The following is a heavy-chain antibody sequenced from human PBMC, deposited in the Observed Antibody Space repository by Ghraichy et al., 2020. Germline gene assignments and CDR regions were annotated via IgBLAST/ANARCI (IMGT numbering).Heavy chain of an antibody. CDR2: INHSGST. Sequence: SETLSLTCAVYGGSFSGYYWSWIRQPPGKGLEWIGEINHSGSTNYNPSLKSRVTISVDTSKNQFSLKLSSVTAADTAVYYCARLGFYYYYMDVWGKGTTVTVSS. J-gene: IGHJ6*03. CDR3: ARLGFYYYYMDV. V-gene: IGHV4-34*01. CDR1: GGSFSGYY.